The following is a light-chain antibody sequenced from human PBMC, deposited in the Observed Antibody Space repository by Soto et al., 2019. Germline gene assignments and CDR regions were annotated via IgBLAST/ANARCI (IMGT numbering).Light chain of an antibody. V-gene: IGKV2D-29*01. J-gene: IGKJ1*01. CDR3: MQSTQLPWT. Sequence: EIVMTQTPLSLPVTPGQPASISCKSDQSLLHTDGKTYLYWFLQKPGQPPQVLMYEVPKRFSGVSDRFSGSGSGTDFTLKISRVEAEDVGVYYCMQSTQLPWTFGQGTKVEI. CDR2: EVP. CDR1: QSLLHTDGKTY.